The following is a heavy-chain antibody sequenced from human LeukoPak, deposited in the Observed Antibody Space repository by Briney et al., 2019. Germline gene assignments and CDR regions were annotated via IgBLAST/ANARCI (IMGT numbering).Heavy chain of an antibody. CDR2: IYYSGST. CDR1: GGSISSYY. Sequence: TPSETLSLTCTVSGGSISSYYWSWIRQPPGKGLEWIGYIYYSGSTNYNPSLKSRATISVDTSKNQFSLKLSSVTAADTAVYYCASTVEPLYFDYWGQGTLVTVSS. V-gene: IGHV4-59*01. D-gene: IGHD4-23*01. CDR3: ASTVEPLYFDY. J-gene: IGHJ4*02.